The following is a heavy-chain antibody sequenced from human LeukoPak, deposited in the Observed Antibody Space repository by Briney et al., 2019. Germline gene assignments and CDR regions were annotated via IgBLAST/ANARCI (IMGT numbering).Heavy chain of an antibody. Sequence: PGGSLRLSCAASGFTFSSYSMNWVRQAPGKGLEWVSSISGSSSYIYYAGSVKGRFTISRDNAKNSLYLQMYSLRAEDTAVYYWARDPGSGYVNNWFDPWGQGTLVTVSS. CDR2: ISGSSSYI. D-gene: IGHD3-22*01. CDR1: GFTFSSYS. J-gene: IGHJ5*02. V-gene: IGHV3-21*01. CDR3: ARDPGSGYVNNWFDP.